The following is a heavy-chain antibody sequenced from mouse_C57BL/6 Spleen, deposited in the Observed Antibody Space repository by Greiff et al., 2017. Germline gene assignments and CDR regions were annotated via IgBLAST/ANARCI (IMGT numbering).Heavy chain of an antibody. CDR2: IDPSDSET. CDR1: GYTFTSYW. CDR3: ARDDYDGFFAY. J-gene: IGHJ3*01. Sequence: QVQLQQSGAELVRPGSSVKLSCKASGYTFTSYWMHWVKQRPIQGLEWIGNIDPSDSETHYNQKFKDKATLTVDKSSSTAYMQLSSLTSEDSAVYYCARDDYDGFFAYWGQGTLVTVSA. V-gene: IGHV1-52*01. D-gene: IGHD2-4*01.